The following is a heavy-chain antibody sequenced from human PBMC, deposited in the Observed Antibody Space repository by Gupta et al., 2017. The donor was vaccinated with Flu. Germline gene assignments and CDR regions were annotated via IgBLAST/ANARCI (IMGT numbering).Heavy chain of an antibody. CDR2: VHSSGNT. CDR3: ARRGTYYFDF. V-gene: IGHV4-31*03. D-gene: IGHD1-7*01. Sequence: QLQLQESGPRLVKPSQTLSLTCSVSGGSINVFSFFWAWIRRVPGKGLEWIGYVHSSGNTYYNPSLRSRLMMSIDTAKNEFSLEMTSMTAADTAMYYCARRGTYYFDFWGQGALVAVSS. J-gene: IGHJ4*02. CDR1: GGSINVFSFF.